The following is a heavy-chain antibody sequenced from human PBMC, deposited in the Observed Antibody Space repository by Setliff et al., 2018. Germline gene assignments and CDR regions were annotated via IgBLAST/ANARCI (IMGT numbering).Heavy chain of an antibody. CDR2: IRYDGTNE. V-gene: IGHV3-30*02. CDR1: GFTSNMYG. CDR3: AKDTHYYASSGYYCFDF. D-gene: IGHD3-22*01. Sequence: PGGSLRLSCAASGFTSNMYGVHWVRQAPGKGLEWVAYIRYDGTNENYADSVKGRFTVSRDNARNTLFLQMNSLRTEDTAVYYCAKDTHYYASSGYYCFDFWGQGTLVTVSS. J-gene: IGHJ4*02.